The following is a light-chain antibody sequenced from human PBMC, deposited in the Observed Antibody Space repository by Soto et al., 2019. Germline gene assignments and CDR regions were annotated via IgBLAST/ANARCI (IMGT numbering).Light chain of an antibody. CDR3: GSYASATLI. Sequence: QSALTQPASVSGSPGQSITISCTGTSSDIGAYDYVSWFQQYPGKAPTLLIYEDTFRPSGVSSRFSGSKSGNTASLTISGLQTEDEADYYCGSYASATLIFGGGTKLTVL. CDR1: SSDIGAYDY. J-gene: IGLJ2*01. V-gene: IGLV2-14*01. CDR2: EDT.